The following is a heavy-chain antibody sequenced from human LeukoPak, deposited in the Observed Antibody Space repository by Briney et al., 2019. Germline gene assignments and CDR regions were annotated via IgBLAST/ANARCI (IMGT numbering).Heavy chain of an antibody. CDR1: GLTVTNAW. CDR2: TASKTDGGAT. D-gene: IGHD3-10*01. J-gene: IGHJ4*02. V-gene: IGHV3-15*07. CDR3: TTGIRGD. Sequence: GGSLRLSCSASGLTVTNAWMNWVRQAPGEGLDWVGRTASKTDGGATDYAAPVKGRFTISRDDSKNTLNLQMNSLKTEDTAVYYCTTGIRGDWGQGTLVTVSS.